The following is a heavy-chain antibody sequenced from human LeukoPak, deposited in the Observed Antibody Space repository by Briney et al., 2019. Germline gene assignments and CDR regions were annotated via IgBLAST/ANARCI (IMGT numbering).Heavy chain of an antibody. J-gene: IGHJ4*02. CDR1: GFTFSSYS. V-gene: IGHV3-48*04. Sequence: GGSLRLSCAASGFTFSSYSMNWVRQAPGKGLEWVSYISSGSSTMYYADSLKGRFTISRDNAKNSLYLQMNSLRAEDTAVYYCARGRTALYYYDSSGYYPYYFDYWGQGTLVTVSS. CDR3: ARGRTALYYYDSSGYYPYYFDY. CDR2: ISSGSSTM. D-gene: IGHD3-22*01.